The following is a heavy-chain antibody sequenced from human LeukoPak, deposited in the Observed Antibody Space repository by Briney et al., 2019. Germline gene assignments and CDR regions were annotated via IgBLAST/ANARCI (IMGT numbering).Heavy chain of an antibody. V-gene: IGHV6-1*01. D-gene: IGHD1-26*01. Sequence: SQTLSLTCAISGDSVSTASNAWYWIRQSPSRGLEWLGRTYYRSKWYNDYAVSVKSRITINPDTSKNQFSLQLNSVTPEDTAVYYCAHGIVGANNWFDPWGQGTLVTVSS. J-gene: IGHJ5*02. CDR2: TYYRSKWYN. CDR3: AHGIVGANNWFDP. CDR1: GDSVSTASNA.